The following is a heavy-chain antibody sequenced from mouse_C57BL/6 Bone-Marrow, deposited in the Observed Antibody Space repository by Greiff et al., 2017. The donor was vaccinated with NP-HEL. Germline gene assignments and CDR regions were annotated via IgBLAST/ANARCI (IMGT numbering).Heavy chain of an antibody. Sequence: VKLMESGPELVKPGASVKISCKASGYTFTDYYINWVKQRPGQGLEWIGWIFPGSGSTYYNEKFKGKATLTVDKSSSTAYMLLSSLTSEDSAVYFCARGGYYGSSRHWYFDVWGTGTTVTVSS. CDR1: GYTFTDYY. CDR2: IFPGSGST. J-gene: IGHJ1*03. V-gene: IGHV1-75*01. D-gene: IGHD1-1*01. CDR3: ARGGYYGSSRHWYFDV.